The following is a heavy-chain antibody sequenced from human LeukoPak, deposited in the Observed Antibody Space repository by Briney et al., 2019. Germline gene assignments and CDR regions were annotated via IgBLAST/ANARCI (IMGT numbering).Heavy chain of an antibody. J-gene: IGHJ6*02. CDR2: ISAYNGNT. D-gene: IGHD5-24*01. Sequence: SVKVSCKASGYTFTGYYMHWVRQAPGQGLEWMGWISAYNGNTNYAQKLQGRVTMTTDTSTSTAYMELRSLRSDDTAVYYCARDNYRSRYYYGMDVWGQGTTVTVSS. CDR3: ARDNYRSRYYYGMDV. V-gene: IGHV1-18*04. CDR1: GYTFTGYY.